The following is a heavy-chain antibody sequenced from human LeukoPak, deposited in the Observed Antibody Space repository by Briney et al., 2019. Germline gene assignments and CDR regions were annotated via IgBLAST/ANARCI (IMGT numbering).Heavy chain of an antibody. Sequence: SQTLSLTCTVCGGSISIGSDYGRWTRQPAWRGLEWIVRIYTSGITNYNPALKSRFPIPVDTSKNQSSLKLSSVTAADTAVYYCARESVYCSGGSCYSPYYGMDVWGQGTTVTVSS. J-gene: IGHJ6*02. CDR2: IYTSGIT. V-gene: IGHV4-61*02. D-gene: IGHD2-15*01. CDR1: GGSISIGSDY. CDR3: ARESVYCSGGSCYSPYYGMDV.